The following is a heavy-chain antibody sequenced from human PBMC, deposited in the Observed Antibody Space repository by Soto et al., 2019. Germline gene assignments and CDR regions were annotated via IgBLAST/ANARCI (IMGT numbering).Heavy chain of an antibody. CDR2: IIPIFGTA. V-gene: IGHV1-69*06. Sequence: GASVKVSCKASGXTFSSYAISWVRQAPGQGLEWMGGIIPIFGTANYAQKFQGRVTITADKSTSTAYMELSSLRSEDTAVYYCARGGVVTATPNYFDYWGQGTLVTVSS. D-gene: IGHD2-21*02. J-gene: IGHJ4*02. CDR1: GXTFSSYA. CDR3: ARGGVVTATPNYFDY.